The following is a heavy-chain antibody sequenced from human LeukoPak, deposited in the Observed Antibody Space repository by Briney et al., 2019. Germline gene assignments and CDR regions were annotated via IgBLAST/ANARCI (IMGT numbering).Heavy chain of an antibody. D-gene: IGHD3-10*01. CDR1: GFTVSSNY. J-gene: IGHJ6*02. CDR3: ARKRGFGNYYYYGMDV. CDR2: IHSGGST. Sequence: GGSLRLSCAASGFTVSSNYMTWVRQAPGKGLEWVSVIHSGGSTYYADSVKGRFTISRDNSKNTLYLQMNSLRAEDTAVYYCARKRGFGNYYYYGMDVWGQGTTVTVSS. V-gene: IGHV3-53*01.